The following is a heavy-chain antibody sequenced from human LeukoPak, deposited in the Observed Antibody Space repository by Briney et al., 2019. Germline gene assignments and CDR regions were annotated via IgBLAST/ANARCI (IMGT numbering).Heavy chain of an antibody. J-gene: IGHJ4*02. CDR1: GFTFSSYA. Sequence: PGGSLRLSCAASGFTFSSYAMSWVRQAPGKGLHWVSAISGSGGTTYYADSVKGRFTISRDSSKNTLYLQMNSLRAEDTALYYCAKGMDTAMVKYDYWGQGTLVTVSS. CDR3: AKGMDTAMVKYDY. V-gene: IGHV3-23*01. CDR2: ISGSGGTT. D-gene: IGHD5-18*01.